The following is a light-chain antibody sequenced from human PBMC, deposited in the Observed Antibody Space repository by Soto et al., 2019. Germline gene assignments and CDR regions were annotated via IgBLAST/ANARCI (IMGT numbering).Light chain of an antibody. CDR3: QQAKSCPLT. V-gene: IGKV3-11*01. J-gene: IGKJ4*01. Sequence: IEMRQSLSTQSLSPVSSYTLSFSASRSVSNNFACYQQKPGQAPRLLIYDASSKTTDVPAKFSGSGSGTKFTLTISSRQAEDFATYYCQQAKSCPLTFGGGTKVDIK. CDR1: RSVSNN. CDR2: DAS.